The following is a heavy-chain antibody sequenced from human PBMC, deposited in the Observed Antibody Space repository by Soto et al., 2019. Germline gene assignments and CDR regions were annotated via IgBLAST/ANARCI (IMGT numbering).Heavy chain of an antibody. V-gene: IGHV4-31*03. Sequence: LSLTCTVSGGSLSSGCYYWSWIRQHPGKGLEWIGYIYYSGSTYYNPSLKSRVTISGDTSKNQFSLKLSSVTAADTAVYFCARARYYDWCFDLWGLGTPVNVSS. CDR2: IYYSGST. D-gene: IGHD3-9*01. CDR3: ARARYYDWCFDL. CDR1: GGSLSSGCYY. J-gene: IGHJ4*02.